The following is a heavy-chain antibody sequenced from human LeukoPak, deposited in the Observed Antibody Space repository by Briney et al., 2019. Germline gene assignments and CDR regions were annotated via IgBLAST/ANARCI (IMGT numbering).Heavy chain of an antibody. J-gene: IGHJ4*02. CDR1: GGSISNYY. D-gene: IGHD3-22*01. V-gene: IGHV4-59*01. CDR2: ISYSGNT. Sequence: SETLSLTCTVSGGSISNYYWTWIRQPPGKGLEWIGFISYSGNTNYNPSLKSRVTISLDTSKNQFSLKLISVTAADTAVYYCARGVGSGYTDYWGQGALVTVSS. CDR3: ARGVGSGYTDY.